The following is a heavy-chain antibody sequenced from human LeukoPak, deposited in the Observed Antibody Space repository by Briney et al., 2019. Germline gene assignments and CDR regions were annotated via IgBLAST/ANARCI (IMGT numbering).Heavy chain of an antibody. CDR1: GFTFSSYA. J-gene: IGHJ3*02. Sequence: GGSLRLSCAASGFTFSSYAMGWVRQAPGKGLEWVSTISGSGGSTYYADSVKGRFTISRDNSKNTLYLHMNSLRAEDTAVYYCAKALGGTYYDAFDIWGQGTMVTVSS. CDR2: ISGSGGST. CDR3: AKALGGTYYDAFDI. D-gene: IGHD1-26*01. V-gene: IGHV3-23*01.